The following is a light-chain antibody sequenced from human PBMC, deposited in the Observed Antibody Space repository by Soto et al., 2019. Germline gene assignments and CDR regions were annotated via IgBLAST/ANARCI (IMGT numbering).Light chain of an antibody. CDR1: SSDVGGYNY. CDR3: ISYTSSSTSYV. CDR2: EVS. Sequence: ALTQPASVSGSPGQSITISCTGTSSDVGGYNYVAWYQQHPGKVPRLMIYEVSNRPSGVSNRFSGSKSGSTASLTISGLQAEDEADYYCISYTSSSTSYVFGTGTKVTVL. J-gene: IGLJ1*01. V-gene: IGLV2-14*01.